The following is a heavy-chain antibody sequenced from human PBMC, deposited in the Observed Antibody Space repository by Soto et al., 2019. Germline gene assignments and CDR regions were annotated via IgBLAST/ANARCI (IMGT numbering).Heavy chain of an antibody. Sequence: PGGSLRLSCAASGFTFGDYYMSWIRQAPGKGLEWVSYISSSSSYTNYADSVKGRFTISRDNAKNSLYLQMNSLRAEDTAVYYCARETDSYDILTGNPWGQGTLVTVSS. D-gene: IGHD3-9*01. V-gene: IGHV3-11*06. J-gene: IGHJ5*02. CDR2: ISSSSSYT. CDR1: GFTFGDYY. CDR3: ARETDSYDILTGNP.